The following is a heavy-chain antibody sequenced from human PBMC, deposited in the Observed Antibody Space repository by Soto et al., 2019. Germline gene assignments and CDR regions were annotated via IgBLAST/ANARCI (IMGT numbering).Heavy chain of an antibody. J-gene: IGHJ5*02. CDR1: EDSASSYSAA. D-gene: IGHD3-10*01. V-gene: IGHV6-1*01. CDR3: VRDRYSSSGWFDP. CDR2: TYYRSRFFI. Sequence: SQTLSLTCAISEDSASSYSAAWNWIRQSPSGGLEWLGRTYYRSRFFIDYAESVKSRIIINPDTSKNQFSLQLKSVTPEDTAVYYCVRDRYSSSGWFDPWGQGTPVTVSS.